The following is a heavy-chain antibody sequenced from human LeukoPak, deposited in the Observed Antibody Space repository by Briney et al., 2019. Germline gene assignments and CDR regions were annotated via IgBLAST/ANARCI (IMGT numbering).Heavy chain of an antibody. Sequence: PGESLRLSCAASGFTFSSYGMSWVRQAPGKGLEWVSSISSSSRNIFYAASVTGRFTLSRDNAKNSLYLQMNSLRAEDTAVYYRARGPNCSGGTCYSTYHYYGMDVWGQGTTVTVSS. V-gene: IGHV3-21*01. CDR2: ISSSSRNI. CDR3: ARGPNCSGGTCYSTYHYYGMDV. CDR1: GFTFSSYG. D-gene: IGHD2-15*01. J-gene: IGHJ6*02.